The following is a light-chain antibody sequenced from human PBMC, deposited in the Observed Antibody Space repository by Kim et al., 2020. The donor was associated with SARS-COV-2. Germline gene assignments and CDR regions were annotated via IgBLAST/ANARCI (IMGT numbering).Light chain of an antibody. J-gene: IGKJ2*01. CDR1: QSVFYSSDNKNY. V-gene: IGKV4-1*01. Sequence: DIVMTQSPDSLAVSLGERATINCKSSQSVFYSSDNKNYLAWYQQKPGQPPKLLIYWASTRASGVPDRFRGSGSGTDFTLTISSVQAEDVAVYHCHQYYTIPSLGQGTKLEI. CDR2: WAS. CDR3: HQYYTIPS.